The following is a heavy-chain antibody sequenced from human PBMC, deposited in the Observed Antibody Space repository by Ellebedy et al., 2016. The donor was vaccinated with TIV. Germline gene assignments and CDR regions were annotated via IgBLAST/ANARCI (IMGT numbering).Heavy chain of an antibody. CDR2: IIGSGGNT. Sequence: GGSLRLSCAASGFSFSSYDMNWVRLAPGKGLEWVSVIIGSGGNTFYADSVKGRFTISRDNSKNTLYLQMNSLRAEDTAVYYCAKDKSLGSWNGSDGMGVWGHGTTVTVSS. CDR3: AKDKSLGSWNGSDGMGV. D-gene: IGHD1-1*01. J-gene: IGHJ6*02. V-gene: IGHV3-23*01. CDR1: GFSFSSYD.